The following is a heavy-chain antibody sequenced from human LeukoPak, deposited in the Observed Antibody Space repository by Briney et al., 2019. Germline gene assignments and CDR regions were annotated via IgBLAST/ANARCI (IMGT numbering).Heavy chain of an antibody. J-gene: IGHJ5*02. CDR1: GGSFSGYY. V-gene: IGHV4-34*01. CDR2: INHSGST. D-gene: IGHD2-2*01. Sequence: PSETLSLTCAVYGGSFSGYYWSWIRQPPGKGLEWIGEINHSGSTNYNPSLKSRVTISVDTSKNQFPLKLSSVTAADTAVYYCARGILCSSTSCPYNWFDPWGQGTLVTVSS. CDR3: ARGILCSSTSCPYNWFDP.